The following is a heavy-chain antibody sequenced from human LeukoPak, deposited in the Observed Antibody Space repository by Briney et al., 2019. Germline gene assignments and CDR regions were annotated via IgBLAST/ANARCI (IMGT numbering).Heavy chain of an antibody. CDR1: GYTFTSYD. J-gene: IGHJ4*02. Sequence: ASVKVSCKASGYTFTSYDINWVRQATGQRLEWMGWMNPNSGNTGYAQKFQGRVTMTRNTSISTAYMELSSLRSEDTAVYYCARLMVITTDYFDYWGQGTLVTVSS. CDR2: MNPNSGNT. D-gene: IGHD3-22*01. CDR3: ARLMVITTDYFDY. V-gene: IGHV1-8*01.